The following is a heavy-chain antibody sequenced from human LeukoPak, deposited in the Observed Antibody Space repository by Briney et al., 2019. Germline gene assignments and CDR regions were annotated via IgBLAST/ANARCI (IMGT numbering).Heavy chain of an antibody. CDR3: ASCTNGVCSFSRFGYYYYMDV. D-gene: IGHD2-8*01. CDR1: GFTVSSNY. Sequence: PGGSLRLSCAASGFTVSSNYMSWVRQAPGKGLEWVANIKQDGSEKYYVGSVKGRFTISRDNAENSLYLQMNSLRAEDTAVYYCASCTNGVCSFSRFGYYYYMDVWGKGTTVTVSS. V-gene: IGHV3-7*01. CDR2: IKQDGSEK. J-gene: IGHJ6*03.